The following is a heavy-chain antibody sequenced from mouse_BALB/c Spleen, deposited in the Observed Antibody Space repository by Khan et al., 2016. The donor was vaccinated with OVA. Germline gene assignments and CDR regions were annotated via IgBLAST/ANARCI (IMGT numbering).Heavy chain of an antibody. CDR2: INTYTGEP. CDR3: AKTYYSYDRYFDV. V-gene: IGHV9-1*02. Sequence: QVQLKQSGPELKKPGETVKISCKAAGYTFTNYGMNWVKQAPGKGLKWMGWINTYTGEPTYADDFKGRFAFSLETSASTAYLQINNLKNEDMATXFCAKTYYSYDRYFDVWGAGTTVTVSS. D-gene: IGHD2-12*01. CDR1: GYTFTNYG. J-gene: IGHJ1*01.